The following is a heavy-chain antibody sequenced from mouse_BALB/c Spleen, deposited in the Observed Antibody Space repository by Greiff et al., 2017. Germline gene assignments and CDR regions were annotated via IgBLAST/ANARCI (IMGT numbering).Heavy chain of an antibody. D-gene: IGHD1-2*01. CDR2: ISSGSSTI. J-gene: IGHJ4*01. V-gene: IGHV5-17*02. CDR3: ARSKGFITTAVDY. CDR1: GFTFSSFG. Sequence: EVKVVESGGGLVQPGGSRKLSCAASGFTFSSFGMHWVRQAPEKGLEWVAYISSGSSTIYYADTVKGRFTISRDNPKNTLFLQMTSLRSEDTAMYYCARSKGFITTAVDYWGQGTSVTVSS.